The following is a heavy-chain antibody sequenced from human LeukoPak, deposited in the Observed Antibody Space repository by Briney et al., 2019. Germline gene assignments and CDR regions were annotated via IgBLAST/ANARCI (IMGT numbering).Heavy chain of an antibody. CDR3: AKSMVLELPFYFNY. CDR2: ISGSGGST. Sequence: GGSLRLSCAASGFTFSSYAMSWVRQAPGKGLEWASAISGSGGSTYYADSVKGRFTISRDNSKNTLYLQMNSQRAEDTAVYYCAKSMVLELPFYFNYWGQGTLVTVSS. D-gene: IGHD1-7*01. J-gene: IGHJ4*02. V-gene: IGHV3-23*01. CDR1: GFTFSSYA.